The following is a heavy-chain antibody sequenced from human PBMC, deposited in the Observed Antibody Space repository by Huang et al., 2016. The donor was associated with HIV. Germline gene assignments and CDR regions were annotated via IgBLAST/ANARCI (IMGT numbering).Heavy chain of an antibody. CDR3: AREFVIFGAPLWPAY. J-gene: IGHJ4*02. Sequence: QVQLVQSGAEVKKPGASVKVSCKASGYSFTTYALHWVRQAPGHRLEWMGWISPGNGNTNYSQKFQGRVTITRDTSASTVYMEVSSLTFEDTVVYYCAREFVIFGAPLWPAYWGQGTLISVSS. CDR1: GYSFTTYA. V-gene: IGHV1-3*01. D-gene: IGHD2-21*01. CDR2: ISPGNGNT.